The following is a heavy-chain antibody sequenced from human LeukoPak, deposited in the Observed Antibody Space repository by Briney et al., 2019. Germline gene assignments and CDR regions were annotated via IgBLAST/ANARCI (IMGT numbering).Heavy chain of an antibody. CDR3: ARDPGSGSYYNYYFDY. Sequence: PSETLSLTCTVSGGSINNYYWSWIRQPPGKGLEWIGEINHSGSTNYNPSLKSRVTISVDTSKNQFSLKLSSVTAADTAVYYCARDPGSGSYYNYYFDYWGQGTLVTVSS. D-gene: IGHD3-10*01. CDR1: GGSINNYY. CDR2: INHSGST. J-gene: IGHJ4*02. V-gene: IGHV4-34*01.